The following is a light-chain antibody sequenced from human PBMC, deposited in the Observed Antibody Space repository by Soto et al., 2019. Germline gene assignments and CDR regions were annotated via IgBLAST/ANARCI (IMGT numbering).Light chain of an antibody. V-gene: IGLV2-14*01. Sequence: QSALTQPASVSGSPGQSITISCTGTSSDVGGYNYVSWYQQHPGKVPKLMIYEVTHRPSGVSDRFSGSKSGNTASLTISGLQAEDEADYYCSSYTTGSTHVFGTGTKLTVL. CDR1: SSDVGGYNY. CDR3: SSYTTGSTHV. J-gene: IGLJ1*01. CDR2: EVT.